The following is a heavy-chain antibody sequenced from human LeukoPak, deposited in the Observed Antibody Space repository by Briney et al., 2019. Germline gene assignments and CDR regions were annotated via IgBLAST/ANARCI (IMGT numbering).Heavy chain of an antibody. Sequence: GGSLRLSCVASGFTFSSYFMTWVRQAPGEGLEWVSDISGSGSHTYYADSVKGRFTISRDNSKNTLYLQMNSLRVEDTAVYYCATRRSPLDYWGQGTLVTVSP. J-gene: IGHJ4*02. CDR1: GFTFSSYF. CDR2: ISGSGSHT. V-gene: IGHV3-23*01. CDR3: ATRRSPLDY.